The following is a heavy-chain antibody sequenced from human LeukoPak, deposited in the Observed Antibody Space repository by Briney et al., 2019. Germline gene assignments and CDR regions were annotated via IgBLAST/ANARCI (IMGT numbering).Heavy chain of an antibody. CDR2: ISVYNGNT. V-gene: IGHV1-18*01. CDR3: AREDPGYYYGMDV. Sequence: VASVKVSCKASGYTFTSYGISWVRQAPGQGLEWMGWISVYNGNTNYAQKLQGRVTMTTDTSTSTAYMELRSLRSDDTAVYYCAREDPGYYYGMDVWGQGTTVTVSS. CDR1: GYTFTSYG. J-gene: IGHJ6*02.